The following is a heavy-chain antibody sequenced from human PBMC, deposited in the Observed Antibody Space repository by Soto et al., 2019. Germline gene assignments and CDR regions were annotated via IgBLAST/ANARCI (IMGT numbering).Heavy chain of an antibody. CDR1: GGSISSGGYY. V-gene: IGHV4-31*03. J-gene: IGHJ4*02. CDR3: ARGGYCSGGSCYPTPLDY. Sequence: PSETLSLTCTVSGGSISSGGYYWSWIRQHPGKGLEWIGYIYYSGSTYYNPSLKSRVTISVDTSKNQFSLKLSSVTAADTAVYYCARGGYCSGGSCYPTPLDYWGQGTLVTVSS. CDR2: IYYSGST. D-gene: IGHD2-15*01.